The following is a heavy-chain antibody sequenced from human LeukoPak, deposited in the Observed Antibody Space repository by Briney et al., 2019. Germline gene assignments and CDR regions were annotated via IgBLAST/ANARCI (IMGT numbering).Heavy chain of an antibody. CDR2: ISWSSGSI. CDR3: AKGSAIDDYFDY. CDR1: GFTFDDYA. J-gene: IGHJ4*02. V-gene: IGHV3-9*01. Sequence: GGSLRLSCAASGFTFDDYAMHWVRQAPGKGLEWVSGISWSSGSIGYADSVKGRFTISRDNAKNSLYLQMNSLRAEDTALYYCAKGSAIDDYFDYWGQGTLVTVSS.